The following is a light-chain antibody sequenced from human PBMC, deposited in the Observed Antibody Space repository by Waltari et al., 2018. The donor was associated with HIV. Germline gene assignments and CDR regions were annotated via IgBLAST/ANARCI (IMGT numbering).Light chain of an antibody. CDR1: NIGTTS. Sequence: SSVLTQPPAVSVAPGQTTRITCRGNNIGTTSVNWYQEMPGPDTVMVVHDDRDRPAGTPERFSGSKSRNTATVTISRVEGGDEADYSCQVWNKGSDHPVIFGGGTKLTGL. V-gene: IGLV3-21*02. CDR3: QVWNKGSDHPVI. CDR2: DDR. J-gene: IGLJ2*01.